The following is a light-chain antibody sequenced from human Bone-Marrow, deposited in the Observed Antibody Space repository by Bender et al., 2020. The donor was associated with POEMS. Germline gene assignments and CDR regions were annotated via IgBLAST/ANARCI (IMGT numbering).Light chain of an antibody. CDR3: CSYAVGWV. J-gene: IGLJ3*02. CDR1: SSDVGSNNL. V-gene: IGLV2-23*01. CDR2: EGS. Sequence: QSALTQPASVSGSPGQSITISCTGTSSDVGSNNLVSWYQQHPGKAPKLMIYEGSKRPAGVSDRLAGSKSGNTASLTISGLQAEDEADYYGCSYAVGWVFGGGTKLTVL.